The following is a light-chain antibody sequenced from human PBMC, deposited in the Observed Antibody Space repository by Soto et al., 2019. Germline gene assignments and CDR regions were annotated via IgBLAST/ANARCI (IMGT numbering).Light chain of an antibody. Sequence: EIVLTQSPGTLSLSPGERATLSCRASQSVSSSYLAWYQQKPGQAPRLLIYGASSRATGIPDRFSGSGSGTEFTLTISSMQYEDFAVYYCQQYNNWPRTFGQGTKGDIK. CDR2: GAS. CDR3: QQYNNWPRT. V-gene: IGKV3-20*01. CDR1: QSVSSSY. J-gene: IGKJ1*01.